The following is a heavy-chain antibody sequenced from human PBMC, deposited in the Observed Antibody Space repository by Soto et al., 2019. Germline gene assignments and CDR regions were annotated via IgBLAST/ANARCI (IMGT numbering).Heavy chain of an antibody. CDR2: TYHTGST. Sequence: SETLSLTCTISGGSFGTNYWSWIRQAPGKGLEWIGYTYHTGSTKYNPSLKSRATISVDTSKNQFSLTLTSAAAADTAVYYCAKGKQWLVPGWFDPWGPGTLVTVSS. D-gene: IGHD6-19*01. V-gene: IGHV4-59*13. CDR1: GGSFGTNY. J-gene: IGHJ5*02. CDR3: AKGKQWLVPGWFDP.